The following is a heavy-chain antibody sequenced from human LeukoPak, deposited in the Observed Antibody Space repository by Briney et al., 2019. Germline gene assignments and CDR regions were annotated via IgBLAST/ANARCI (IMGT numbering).Heavy chain of an antibody. CDR1: GYTFTGYY. V-gene: IGHV1-2*02. CDR3: ARADHSGSYFYYYYGMDV. Sequence: ASVKVSCKASGYTFTGYYMHWVRQAPGQGLEWMGWINPNSGGTNYALKFQGRVTMTRDTSISTAYMELSRLRSDDTAVYYCARADHSGSYFYYYYGMDVWGQGTTVTVSS. CDR2: INPNSGGT. J-gene: IGHJ6*02. D-gene: IGHD1-26*01.